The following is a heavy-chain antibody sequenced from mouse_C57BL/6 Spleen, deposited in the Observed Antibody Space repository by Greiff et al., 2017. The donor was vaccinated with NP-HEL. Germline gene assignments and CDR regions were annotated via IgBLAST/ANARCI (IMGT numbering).Heavy chain of an antibody. D-gene: IGHD1-1*01. CDR2: IYPSNSGT. Sequence: QVQLQQPGAELVRPGSSVKLSCKASGYTFTSYWMDWVKQRPGQGLEWIGDIYPSNSGTHYNEKFKDKATLTVDKSSSTAYMQLSSLTAEDSAVYYCAREGDYYAGYFDYWGQGTTLTVSS. CDR3: AREGDYYAGYFDY. CDR1: GYTFTSYW. J-gene: IGHJ2*01. V-gene: IGHV1-61*01.